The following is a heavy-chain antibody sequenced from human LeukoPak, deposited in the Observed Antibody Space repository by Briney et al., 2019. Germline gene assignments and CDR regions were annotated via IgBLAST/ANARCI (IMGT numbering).Heavy chain of an antibody. Sequence: PGGSLRLSCAASGFTFSNYWMHWVRQAPGKGLVWVSRINSDGSSTSYADSVKGRFTISRDNAKNTLYLQMNSLRAEDTAVYYCATAAGTITHNYFDCWGQGTLVTVSS. J-gene: IGHJ4*02. CDR1: GFTFSNYW. V-gene: IGHV3-74*01. D-gene: IGHD6-13*01. CDR3: ATAAGTITHNYFDC. CDR2: INSDGSST.